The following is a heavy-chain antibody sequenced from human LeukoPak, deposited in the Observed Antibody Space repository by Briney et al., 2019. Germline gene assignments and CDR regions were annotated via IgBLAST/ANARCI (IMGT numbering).Heavy chain of an antibody. CDR3: AKDHYDILTGYPYYFDY. J-gene: IGHJ4*02. V-gene: IGHV3-23*01. Sequence: PGGSLRLSCAASGFTFSSYAMSWVRQAPGKGLEWVSAISGSGGSTYYADSVKGRFTISRDNSKNTLYLQMNSLRAEDTAVYYCAKDHYDILTGYPYYFDYWGQGTLVTVSS. D-gene: IGHD3-9*01. CDR1: GFTFSSYA. CDR2: ISGSGGST.